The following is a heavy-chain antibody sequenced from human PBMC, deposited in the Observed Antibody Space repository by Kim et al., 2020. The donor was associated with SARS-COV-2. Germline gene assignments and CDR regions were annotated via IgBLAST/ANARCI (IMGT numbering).Heavy chain of an antibody. CDR1: GFTFSDYY. Sequence: GGSLRLSCAASGFTFSDYYMDWVRQAPGKGLEWVGRIRNKANSYTTEYAASVKGRFTISRDESKNSLYLQMNSLKNEDTAVYYCARNPVTTALYFDYWGQGTLVTVSS. CDR3: ARNPVTTALYFDY. CDR2: IRNKANSYTT. J-gene: IGHJ4*02. V-gene: IGHV3-72*01. D-gene: IGHD4-17*01.